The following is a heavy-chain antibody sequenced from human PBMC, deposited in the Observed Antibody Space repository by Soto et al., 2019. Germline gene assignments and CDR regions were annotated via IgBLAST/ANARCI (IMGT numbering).Heavy chain of an antibody. D-gene: IGHD2-2*02. CDR3: AREQLGYCISTSCYTTAHDAFDI. J-gene: IGHJ3*02. V-gene: IGHV1-69*12. CDR2: IIPIFGTA. Sequence: QVQLVQSGAEVKKPGSSVKVSCKASGGTFSSYAISWVRQAPGQGLEWMGGIIPIFGTANYAQKFQGRVTITADESTRTAYMELSSLRSEDTAVYYCAREQLGYCISTSCYTTAHDAFDIWGQGTMVTVSS. CDR1: GGTFSSYA.